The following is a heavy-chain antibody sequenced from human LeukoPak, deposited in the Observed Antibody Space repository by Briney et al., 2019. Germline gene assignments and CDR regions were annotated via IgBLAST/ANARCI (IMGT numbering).Heavy chain of an antibody. V-gene: IGHV4-59*01. J-gene: IGHJ4*02. CDR3: ARARNVDIVATTVPGWFDY. CDR2: IYYSGST. Sequence: SETLSLTCTVSGGSISSYYWSWIRQPPGKGLEWIGYIYYSGSTNYNPSLKSRVTISVDTSKNQFSLKLSSVTAADTAVYYCARARNVDIVATTVPGWFDYWGQGTLVTVSS. CDR1: GGSISSYY. D-gene: IGHD5-12*01.